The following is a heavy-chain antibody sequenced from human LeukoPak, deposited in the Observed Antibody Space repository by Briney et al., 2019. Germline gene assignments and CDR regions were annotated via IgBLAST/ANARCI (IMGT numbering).Heavy chain of an antibody. J-gene: IGHJ4*02. Sequence: GSLRLSCAASGFTFNNCDLSWVRQAPGKGLGWVSVIYSGGSTYYADSVKGRFTISRDNSKNTLYLQMNSQRAEDTAVYYCARGGRDGYNFDYWGQGTLVTASS. V-gene: IGHV3-66*01. CDR2: IYSGGST. D-gene: IGHD5-24*01. CDR1: GFTFNNCD. CDR3: ARGGRDGYNFDY.